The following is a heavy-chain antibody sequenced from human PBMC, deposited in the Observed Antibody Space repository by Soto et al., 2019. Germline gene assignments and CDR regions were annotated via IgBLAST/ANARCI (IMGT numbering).Heavy chain of an antibody. V-gene: IGHV3-30-3*01. CDR1: GFTFSSYA. CDR2: ISYDGSNK. D-gene: IGHD2-15*01. CDR3: AREVVVATYYYYYGMDV. J-gene: IGHJ6*02. Sequence: GGPLRLSCAASGFTFSSYAMHWVRQAPGKGLEWVAVISYDGSNKYYADSVKGRFTISRDNSKNTLYLQMNSLRAEDTAVYYCAREVVVATYYYYYGMDVWGQGTTVTVSS.